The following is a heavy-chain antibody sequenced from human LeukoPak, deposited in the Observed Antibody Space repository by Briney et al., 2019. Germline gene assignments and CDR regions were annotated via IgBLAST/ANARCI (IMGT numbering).Heavy chain of an antibody. CDR2: ISSSGGST. CDR3: AKRGVVIRVILVGFHKEAYYFDS. V-gene: IGHV3-23*01. Sequence: GGSLRLSCAASGFTFSSYAMSWVRQAPGKGLEWVLSISSSGGSTIYADSVKGRFTISRDNPKNTLYLQMNSLRAEDTAVYFCAKRGVVIRVILVGFHKEAYYFDSWGQGALVTVSS. J-gene: IGHJ4*02. CDR1: GFTFSSYA. D-gene: IGHD3-22*01.